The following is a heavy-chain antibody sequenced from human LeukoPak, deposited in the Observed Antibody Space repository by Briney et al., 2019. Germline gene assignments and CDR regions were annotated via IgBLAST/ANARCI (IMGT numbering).Heavy chain of an antibody. D-gene: IGHD3-10*01. CDR3: ASSYYGSGSYYKPESFDY. J-gene: IGHJ4*02. CDR2: IYYTGIT. Sequence: SETLSLTCTVSVGSISSSNYYWGWIRQPPGKVLEWIGSIYYTGITYYNPSLKSRVTISEDTSKNQFSLKLSSVTAADTAVYFCASSYYGSGSYYKPESFDYWGQGTLVTVSS. V-gene: IGHV4-39*01. CDR1: VGSISSSNYY.